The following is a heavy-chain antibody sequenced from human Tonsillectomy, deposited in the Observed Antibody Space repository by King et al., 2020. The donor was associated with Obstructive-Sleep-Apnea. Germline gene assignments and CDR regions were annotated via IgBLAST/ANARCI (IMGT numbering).Heavy chain of an antibody. CDR3: AREGIAAAGTGAFDI. V-gene: IGHV4-30-4*01. Sequence: QMQLQESGPGLVKPSQTLSLTCTVSGGSISSGDYYWSWIRQPPGKGLEWIGYIYYSGSTYYNPSLKSRGTISVDTSKNQFSLKLSSVTAADTAVYYCAREGIAAAGTGAFDIWGQGTMVTVSS. J-gene: IGHJ3*02. CDR2: IYYSGST. CDR1: GGSISSGDYY. D-gene: IGHD6-13*01.